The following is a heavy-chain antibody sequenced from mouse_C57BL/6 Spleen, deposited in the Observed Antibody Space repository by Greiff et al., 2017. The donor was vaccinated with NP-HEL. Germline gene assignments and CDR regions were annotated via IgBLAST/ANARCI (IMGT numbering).Heavy chain of an antibody. Sequence: EVQLQQSGPGLVKPSQSLSLTCSVTGYSITSGYYWNWIRQFPGNKLEWMGYISYDGSNNYNPSLKNRISITRDTSKNQFFLKLNSVTTEDTATYYCARADLLADYFDYWGQGTTLTVSS. D-gene: IGHD1-1*01. CDR3: ARADLLADYFDY. V-gene: IGHV3-6*01. CDR2: ISYDGSN. CDR1: GYSITSGYY. J-gene: IGHJ2*01.